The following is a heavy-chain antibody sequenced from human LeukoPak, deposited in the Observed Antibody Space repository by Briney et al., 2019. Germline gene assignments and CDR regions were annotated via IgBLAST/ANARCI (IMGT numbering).Heavy chain of an antibody. CDR3: AKERYSSSWYVFDY. CDR2: ISGSGTST. D-gene: IGHD6-13*01. J-gene: IGHJ4*02. Sequence: GGSLRLSCAASGFTFSSYSMNWVRQAPGKGLQWVSSISGSGTSTYYADSVKGRFTISRDNSKNTLFLQMNSLRADDTAVYYCAKERYSSSWYVFDYWGQGSLVTVSS. V-gene: IGHV3-23*01. CDR1: GFTFSSYS.